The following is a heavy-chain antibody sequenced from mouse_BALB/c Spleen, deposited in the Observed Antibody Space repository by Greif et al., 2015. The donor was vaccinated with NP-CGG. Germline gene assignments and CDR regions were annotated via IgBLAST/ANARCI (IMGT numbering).Heavy chain of an antibody. Sequence: EVKLVESGGGLVQPGGSLNLSCAASGFDFSRYWMSWARQAPGKGQEWIGEINPGSSTINYTPSLRDKFIISRDNAKNTLYLQMSKVRSEDTALYYCARLTTEGYVDVWGAGTTVTVSS. J-gene: IGHJ1*01. V-gene: IGHV4-2*02. CDR1: GFDFSRYW. CDR3: ARLTTEGYVDV. CDR2: INPGSSTI. D-gene: IGHD1-1*01.